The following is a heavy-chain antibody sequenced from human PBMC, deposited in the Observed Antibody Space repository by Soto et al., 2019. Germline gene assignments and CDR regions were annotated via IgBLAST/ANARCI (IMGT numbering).Heavy chain of an antibody. J-gene: IGHJ4*02. Sequence: SVKVSCKASGGTFSSYTISWVRQAPGQGLEWMGRISPIHGIANYAQKFQGRVTITTDTSTSTAYMELRSLRSDDTAVYYCAREGAIRYCSRRSCTTGSLDYSGQGTLVTVTS. CDR1: GGTFSSYT. CDR3: AREGAIRYCSRRSCTTGSLDY. V-gene: IGHV1-69*04. D-gene: IGHD2-15*01. CDR2: ISPIHGIA.